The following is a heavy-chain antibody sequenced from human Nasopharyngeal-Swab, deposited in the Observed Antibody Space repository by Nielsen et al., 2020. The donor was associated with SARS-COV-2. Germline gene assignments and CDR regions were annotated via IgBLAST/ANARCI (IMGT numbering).Heavy chain of an antibody. D-gene: IGHD6-13*01. CDR3: AKAPGAAAGTVFDS. V-gene: IGHV3-23*01. Sequence: GESLKISCAASGFTFSSYAMTWVRQTPGKGLEWVSAISGSDGSTHYADSVKGRFTISRGNSKDTVYLQMNNLRADDTAIYYCAKAPGAAAGTVFDSWGQGTLVTVSS. J-gene: IGHJ4*02. CDR2: ISGSDGST. CDR1: GFTFSSYA.